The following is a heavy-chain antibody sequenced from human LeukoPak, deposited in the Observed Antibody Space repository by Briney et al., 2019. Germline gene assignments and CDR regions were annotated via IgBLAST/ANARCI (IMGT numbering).Heavy chain of an antibody. CDR2: IYHSGST. D-gene: IGHD2-2*02. CDR3: AREALGYCSSTSCYNRFFDY. CDR1: GGSFSGYY. J-gene: IGHJ4*02. V-gene: IGHV4-34*01. Sequence: SETLSLTCAVYGGSFSGYYWSWIRQPPGKGLEWIGYIYHSGSTYYNPSLKSRVTISVDRSKNQFSLKLSSVTAADTAVYYCAREALGYCSSTSCYNRFFDYWGQGTLVTVSS.